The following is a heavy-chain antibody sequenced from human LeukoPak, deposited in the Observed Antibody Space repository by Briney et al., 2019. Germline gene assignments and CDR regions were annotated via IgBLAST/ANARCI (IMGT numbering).Heavy chain of an antibody. CDR2: ITSNGGST. CDR3: LRDLTGAGDY. V-gene: IGHV3-64D*06. Sequence: GGSLRLSCSASGFTFSSYAMHWVRQAPGKELEYVSSITSNGGSTYYADSVKGRVTISRDNSKNTLYLQMSSLRAEDTALYYCLRDLTGAGDYWGQGTLVTVSS. D-gene: IGHD3-10*01. CDR1: GFTFSSYA. J-gene: IGHJ4*02.